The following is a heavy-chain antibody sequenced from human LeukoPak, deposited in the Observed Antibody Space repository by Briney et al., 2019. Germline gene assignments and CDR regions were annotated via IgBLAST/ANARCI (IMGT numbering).Heavy chain of an antibody. CDR1: GFTFSSYG. CDR2: IWYAGSNK. V-gene: IGHV3-33*01. CDR3: AADTTADY. D-gene: IGHD1-26*01. Sequence: PGGSLRLSRAASGFTFSSYGMHWVRQAPGKGLEWVAVIWYAGSNKYYADSVKGRFTISRDNSKNTLYLQMNGLRAEDTAVYYCAADTTADYWGQGTLVTVSS. J-gene: IGHJ4*02.